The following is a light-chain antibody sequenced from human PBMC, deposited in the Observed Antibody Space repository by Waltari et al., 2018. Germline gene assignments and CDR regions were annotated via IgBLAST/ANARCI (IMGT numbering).Light chain of an antibody. V-gene: IGKV4-1*01. CDR3: QQSYLTPRT. Sequence: DIVMTQSPESLAVSLGERATIDCESSESVLHSPNNKNYLAWYQQKPGQAPKLLIYWASTRESGVPDRFSASGSGTDFTLTISSLQAEDVAVYYCQQSYLTPRTFGGGTRVEIK. CDR1: ESVLHSPNNKNY. CDR2: WAS. J-gene: IGKJ4*01.